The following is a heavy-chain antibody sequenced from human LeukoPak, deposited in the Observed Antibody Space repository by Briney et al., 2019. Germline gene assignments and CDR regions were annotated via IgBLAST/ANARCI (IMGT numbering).Heavy chain of an antibody. CDR3: AKVGATGIRVFDY. CDR2: ISAVNGGT. D-gene: IGHD1-26*01. V-gene: IGHV3-23*01. Sequence: PGGSLRLSCAASGFTFSTFGMSWVRQAPGKGLEWVSLISAVNGGTYYADSVKGRFTISRDNSKNTLYLQMNSLRAEDTAVYYCAKVGATGIRVFDYWGQGALITVSS. CDR1: GFTFSTFG. J-gene: IGHJ4*02.